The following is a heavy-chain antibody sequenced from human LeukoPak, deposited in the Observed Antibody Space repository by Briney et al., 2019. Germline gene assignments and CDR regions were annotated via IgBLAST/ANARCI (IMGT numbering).Heavy chain of an antibody. CDR2: IYPGDSDT. Sequence: GESLKISCKGSGYSFTSYWIGWVRQMPGKGLEWMGIIYPGDSDTRYSPSFQGQVTISADKSISTAYLQWSSLKASDTAMYYCARGEGSGWYPDYYYYGMDVWGQGTTVTVSS. CDR1: GYSFTSYW. D-gene: IGHD6-19*01. CDR3: ARGEGSGWYPDYYYYGMDV. V-gene: IGHV5-51*01. J-gene: IGHJ6*02.